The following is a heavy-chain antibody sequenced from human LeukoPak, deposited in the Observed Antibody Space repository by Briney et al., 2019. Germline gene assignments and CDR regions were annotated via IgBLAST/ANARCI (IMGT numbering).Heavy chain of an antibody. CDR2: INPNSGGT. Sequence: GPSVKVFCKASVYTFTRYYMHWVRQAPGQGREWMGRINPNSGGTQYAQKFQGRVTMTRDTSISTAYMELSRLRSDDTAVYYCARDRREDQKPGIAAAGKVDAFDIWGQGTMVTVSS. J-gene: IGHJ3*02. V-gene: IGHV1-2*02. D-gene: IGHD6-13*01. CDR1: VYTFTRYY. CDR3: ARDRREDQKPGIAAAGKVDAFDI.